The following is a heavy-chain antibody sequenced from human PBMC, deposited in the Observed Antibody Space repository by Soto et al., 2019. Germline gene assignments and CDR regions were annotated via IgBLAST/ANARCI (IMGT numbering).Heavy chain of an antibody. CDR3: ARDGFNSEVVVPAATRGLFHYYYMDV. CDR2: IWYDGSNK. V-gene: IGHV3-33*01. CDR1: GFTFSSYG. Sequence: GGSLRLSCAASGFTFSSYGMHWVLQAPGKGLEWVAVIWYDGSNKYYADSVKGRFTISRDNSKNTLYLQMNSLRAEDTAVYYCARDGFNSEVVVPAATRGLFHYYYMDVWGKGTTVTVSS. J-gene: IGHJ6*03. D-gene: IGHD2-2*01.